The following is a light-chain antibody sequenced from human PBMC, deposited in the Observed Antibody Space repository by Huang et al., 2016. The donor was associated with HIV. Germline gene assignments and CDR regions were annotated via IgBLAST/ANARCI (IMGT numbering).Light chain of an antibody. V-gene: IGKV1-39*01. CDR1: QDIGTY. Sequence: IQLTQSPRSLSASVGDRVTIAGRASQDIGTYLNWFQQKPGRPPRILISDVSSLHTGIPSRFIGSGSGTEFTLTIRGLQFEDFATYFCQQGYSALVTFGQGTRLEIK. CDR3: QQGYSALVT. CDR2: DVS. J-gene: IGKJ5*01.